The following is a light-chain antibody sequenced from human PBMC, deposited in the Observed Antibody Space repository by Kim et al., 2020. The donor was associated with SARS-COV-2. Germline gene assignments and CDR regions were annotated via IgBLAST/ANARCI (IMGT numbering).Light chain of an antibody. Sequence: GQSVTSSCTGTSSDVGIYNRVAWYQQPPGTAPKVMIYEVSNRPSEVPDRFSGSKSGNTASLTISGLQAEDEADYYCSSYTGSNTVLFGGGTQLTVL. V-gene: IGLV2-18*02. CDR1: SSDVGIYNR. CDR2: EVS. J-gene: IGLJ2*01. CDR3: SSYTGSNTVL.